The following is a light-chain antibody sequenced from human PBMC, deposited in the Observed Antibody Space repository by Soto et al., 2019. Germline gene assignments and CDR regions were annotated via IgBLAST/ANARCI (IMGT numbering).Light chain of an antibody. CDR1: QSVSSNY. V-gene: IGKV3-20*01. Sequence: EIVLTQSPGTLSLSPGERATLSCRASQSVSSNYLAWYQQKPGQAPRLLIYDASSRATGIPDRFCGSGSETDFTLTISRLEPEDFAVYYCQQYGSSPWTFGQGTKVEIK. J-gene: IGKJ1*01. CDR3: QQYGSSPWT. CDR2: DAS.